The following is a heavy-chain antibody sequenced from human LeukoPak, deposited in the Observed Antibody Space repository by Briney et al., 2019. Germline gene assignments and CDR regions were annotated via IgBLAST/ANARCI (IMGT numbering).Heavy chain of an antibody. V-gene: IGHV3-23*01. CDR1: GFTFSSYA. Sequence: GGSLRLSCAASGFTFSSYAMSWVRQAPGKGLEWDSAISGSGGSTYYADSVKGRFTISRDNSKNTLYLQMNSLRAEDTAVYYCARTDNYYGSGRLDYWGQGTLVTVSS. CDR3: ARTDNYYGSGRLDY. CDR2: ISGSGGST. J-gene: IGHJ4*02. D-gene: IGHD3-10*01.